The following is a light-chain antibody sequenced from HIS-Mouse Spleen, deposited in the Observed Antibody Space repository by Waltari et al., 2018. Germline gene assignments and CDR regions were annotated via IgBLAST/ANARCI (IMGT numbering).Light chain of an antibody. J-gene: IGLJ2*01. CDR2: EVS. CDR1: SSDVGGYNY. Sequence: QSALTQPASVSGSPGQSITISCTGTSSDVGGYNYVSWYQQHPGKAPKLMIYEVSNRPSGVSMRFSGSKSGNTASLTISGLQAEDEADYYCSSYTSSSPYVVFGGGTKLTVL. V-gene: IGLV2-14*01. CDR3: SSYTSSSPYVV.